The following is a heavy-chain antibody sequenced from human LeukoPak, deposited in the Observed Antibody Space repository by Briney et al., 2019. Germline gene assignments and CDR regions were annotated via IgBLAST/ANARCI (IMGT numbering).Heavy chain of an antibody. CDR1: GFTVSSNY. J-gene: IGHJ4*02. CDR2: IYSGGCT. Sequence: GGSLRLSCAASGFTVSSNYMSWVRQAPGKGLEWVSVIYSGGCTYYADSVKGRFTISRDNSKNTLYLQMNSLRAEDTAVYYCAGSSGSYPYYFDYWGQGTLVTVSS. CDR3: AGSSGSYPYYFDY. V-gene: IGHV3-53*01. D-gene: IGHD1-26*01.